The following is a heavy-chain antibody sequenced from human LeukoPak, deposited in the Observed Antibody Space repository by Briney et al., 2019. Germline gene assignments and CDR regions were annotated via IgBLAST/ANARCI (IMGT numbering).Heavy chain of an antibody. CDR2: IWFDGSNK. J-gene: IGHJ4*02. V-gene: IGHV3-33*06. Sequence: GGSLRLSCAASGFTFHNYGMHWVRQAPGKGLEWVALIWFDGSNKYYADSVTGRFTVSRDNSKNTLSLQMNSLRAEDTAVYYCAKDWGTSGTTGWMFDYWGQGTLVTVSS. CDR1: GFTFHNYG. D-gene: IGHD1-1*01. CDR3: AKDWGTSGTTGWMFDY.